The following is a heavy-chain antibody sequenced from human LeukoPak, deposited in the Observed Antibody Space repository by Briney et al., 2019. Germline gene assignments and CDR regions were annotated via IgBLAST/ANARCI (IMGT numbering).Heavy chain of an antibody. J-gene: IGHJ4*02. CDR1: GFTFSSYW. CDR2: IKQDGSEK. V-gene: IGHV3-7*01. D-gene: IGHD2-8*02. Sequence: GGSLRLSCAASGFTFSSYWMSWVRQAPEKGLEWVANIKQDGSEKRYVDPVKGRFTISRDNAKNSLYLQMNSLRAEDAAVYYCARAPATNEWRCMDYWGQGTLVTVSS. CDR3: ARAPATNEWRCMDY.